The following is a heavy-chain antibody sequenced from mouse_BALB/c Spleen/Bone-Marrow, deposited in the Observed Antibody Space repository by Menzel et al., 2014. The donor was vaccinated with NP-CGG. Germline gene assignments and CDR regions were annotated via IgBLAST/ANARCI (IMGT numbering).Heavy chain of an antibody. D-gene: IGHD2-4*01. V-gene: IGHV2-9*02. CDR1: GFSLTSYG. CDR3: ARSTMITEGFAY. J-gene: IGHJ3*01. CDR2: IWAGGST. Sequence: VKLMESGPGLVAPSQSLSITCTVSGFSLTSYGVHWVRQPPGKDLEWLGVIWAGGSTNYNSALMSRLSISKDNSKSXVFLKMNSLQTDDTAMYYCARSTMITEGFAYWGQGTLVTVSA.